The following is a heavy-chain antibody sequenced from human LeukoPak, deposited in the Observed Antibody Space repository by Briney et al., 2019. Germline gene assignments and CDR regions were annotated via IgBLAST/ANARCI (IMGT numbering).Heavy chain of an antibody. V-gene: IGHV3-21*01. CDR1: GFTFSSYS. CDR3: TRLGVAAAGIPSDY. J-gene: IGHJ4*02. CDR2: ISSSTSYI. D-gene: IGHD6-13*01. Sequence: GGSLRLSCAASGFTFSSYSMNWIRQAPGKGLEWVSSISSSTSYIYYADSVKGRFTISKDNAKNSLYLQMNSLRAEDTAVYYCTRLGVAAAGIPSDYWGQGTLVTVSS.